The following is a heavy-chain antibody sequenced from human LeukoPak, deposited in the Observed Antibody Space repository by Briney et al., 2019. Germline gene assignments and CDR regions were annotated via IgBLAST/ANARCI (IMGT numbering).Heavy chain of an antibody. CDR2: ISGSGGST. CDR3: AKDPAPRTYYDFWSGYLLDY. D-gene: IGHD3-3*01. Sequence: GGSLRLSCAASGFTFSSYAMNWVRQAPGKGLEWVSAISGSGGSTYYADSVKGRFTISRDNSKNTLYLQMNSLRAEDTAVYYCAKDPAPRTYYDFWSGYLLDYWGQGTLVTVSS. CDR1: GFTFSSYA. J-gene: IGHJ4*02. V-gene: IGHV3-23*01.